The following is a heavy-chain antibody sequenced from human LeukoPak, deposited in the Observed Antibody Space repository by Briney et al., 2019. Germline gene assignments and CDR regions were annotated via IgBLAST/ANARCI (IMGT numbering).Heavy chain of an antibody. CDR1: GDSISTYY. D-gene: IGHD2-15*01. Sequence: PSETLSLTCTVSGDSISTYYWNWIRQPPGKGLEWVGYVSYSGSTNYNPSLKSRVTISVDTSKNQFSLKLSSVTATDMAVYYCVRGYCSGSNCRNWFDPWGQGTLVTVSS. J-gene: IGHJ5*02. V-gene: IGHV4-59*08. CDR2: VSYSGST. CDR3: VRGYCSGSNCRNWFDP.